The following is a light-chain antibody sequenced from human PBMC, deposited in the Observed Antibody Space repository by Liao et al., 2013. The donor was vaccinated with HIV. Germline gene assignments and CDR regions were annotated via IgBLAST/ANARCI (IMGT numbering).Light chain of an antibody. V-gene: IGLV3-21*01. Sequence: SYVLTQPPSVSVAPGKTARITCGGNNIGSKSVHWYQQKPGQAPVLVIYQDSKRPSGIPERFSGSNSGNTATLTISGTQAMDEADYYCQAWDSSTAFVVFGGGTKLTVL. CDR3: QAWDSSTAFVV. CDR2: QDS. CDR1: NIGSKS. J-gene: IGLJ2*01.